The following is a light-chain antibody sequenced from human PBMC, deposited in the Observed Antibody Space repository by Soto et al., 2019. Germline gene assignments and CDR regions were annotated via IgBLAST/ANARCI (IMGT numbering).Light chain of an antibody. V-gene: IGLV2-14*01. CDR1: TSDIGAYKY. CDR2: EVS. Sequence: QSALTQPASVSGSPGQSITISCTGTTSDIGAYKYVSWYQQHPGKAPKLMIYEVSNRPSGVSNRFSGSKSDNTASLTISGLQAEDEADYYCSSYSGGSAPYVFGTGTKLTVL. J-gene: IGLJ1*01. CDR3: SSYSGGSAPYV.